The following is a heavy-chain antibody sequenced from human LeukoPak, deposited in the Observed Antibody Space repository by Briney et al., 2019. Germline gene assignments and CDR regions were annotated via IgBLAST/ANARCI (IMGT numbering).Heavy chain of an antibody. V-gene: IGHV3-7*01. Sequence: GGSLRLSCAASGFTFSASWMTWVRQTPGKRLERVANIKKDGSETYYVDSVRGRFSISRDNAKNSMYLEMNSLRAEDTAVYFCVRDRGWQQFDYWGQGTLVTVSS. D-gene: IGHD5-24*01. CDR3: VRDRGWQQFDY. CDR2: IKKDGSET. CDR1: GFTFSASW. J-gene: IGHJ4*02.